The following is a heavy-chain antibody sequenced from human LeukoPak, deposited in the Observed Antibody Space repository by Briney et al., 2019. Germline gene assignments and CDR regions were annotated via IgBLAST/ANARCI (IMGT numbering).Heavy chain of an antibody. Sequence: GASVKVSCKASGYTFTGYYMHWVRQAPGQGLEWMGWINPNSGGTNYAQKFQGRVTMTTDTSTSTAYMELRSLRSDDTAVYYCARTMYSSGWYVISDFDYWGQGTLVTASS. CDR2: INPNSGGT. CDR3: ARTMYSSGWYVISDFDY. D-gene: IGHD6-19*01. V-gene: IGHV1-2*02. CDR1: GYTFTGYY. J-gene: IGHJ4*02.